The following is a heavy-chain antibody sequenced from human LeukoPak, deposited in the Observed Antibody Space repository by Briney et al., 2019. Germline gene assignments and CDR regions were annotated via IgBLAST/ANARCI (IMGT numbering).Heavy chain of an antibody. V-gene: IGHV1-69*06. J-gene: IGHJ6*03. CDR2: IIPIFGTA. CDR3: ASGTIGYCSSTSCLLYYYYYYYMDV. Sequence: SVKVSCKASGGTFSSYAISWVRQAPGQGLEWMGGIIPIFGTANYAQKFQGRVTITADKSTSTAYMELSSLRSEDTAVYYCASGTIGYCSSTSCLLYYYYYYYMDVWGKGTTVTVSS. CDR1: GGTFSSYA. D-gene: IGHD2-2*01.